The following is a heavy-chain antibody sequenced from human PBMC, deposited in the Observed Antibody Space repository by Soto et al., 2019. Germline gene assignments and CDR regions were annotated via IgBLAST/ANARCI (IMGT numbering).Heavy chain of an antibody. J-gene: IGHJ6*02. Sequence: PSETLSLTCAVYGGSFSGYYWRWIRQPPGKGLEWIGEINHSGSTNYNPSLKSRVTISVDTSKNQFSLKLSSVTAADTAVYYCARSLRRTSCYTGFGSSCRGGGYYYYGMDVWGQGTTVTVSS. V-gene: IGHV4-34*01. CDR1: GGSFSGYY. CDR3: ARSLRRTSCYTGFGSSCRGGGYYYYGMDV. D-gene: IGHD2-2*02. CDR2: INHSGST.